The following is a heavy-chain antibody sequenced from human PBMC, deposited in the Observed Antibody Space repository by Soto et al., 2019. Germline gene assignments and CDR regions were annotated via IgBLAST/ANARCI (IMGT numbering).Heavy chain of an antibody. CDR3: ARDILQRGYGMDV. Sequence: PSETLSLTCTVSGGSISSGDYYWSGIRHPPGKGLEWIGYIYYSGSTYYNPSLKSRVTISVDTSKNQFSLKLSSVTAADTAVYYCARDILQRGYGMDVWGQGTTVTVSS. J-gene: IGHJ6*02. CDR1: GGSISSGDYY. D-gene: IGHD1-1*01. CDR2: IYYSGST. V-gene: IGHV4-30-4*01.